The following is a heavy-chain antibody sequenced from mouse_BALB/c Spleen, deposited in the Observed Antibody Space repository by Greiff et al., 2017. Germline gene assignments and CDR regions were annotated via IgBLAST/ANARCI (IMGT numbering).Heavy chain of an antibody. J-gene: IGHJ3*01. Sequence: VQLQQSGAELAKPGASVKMSCKASGYTFTSYWMHWVKQRPGQGLEWIGYINPSTGYTEYNQKFKDKATLTADKSSSTAYMQLSSLTSEDSAVYYCARGYDGYSWFAYWGQGTLVTVSA. V-gene: IGHV1-7*01. D-gene: IGHD2-3*01. CDR2: INPSTGYT. CDR3: ARGYDGYSWFAY. CDR1: GYTFTSYW.